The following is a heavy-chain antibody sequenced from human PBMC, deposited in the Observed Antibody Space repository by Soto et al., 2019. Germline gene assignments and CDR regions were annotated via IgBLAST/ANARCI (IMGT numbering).Heavy chain of an antibody. J-gene: IGHJ6*03. CDR3: AKSLLFVDHGYMDV. Sequence: QVQLVRSGAELKKPGSSVKVSCEASGGSFTSYSFTWVRQAPGQGLEWMGRIIPIQGKANYALKFQDRVTITADRSTRTVYMAQTSLRPEDTAVYFCAKSLLFVDHGYMDVWGKGTTVTVSS. V-gene: IGHV1-69*02. CDR2: IIPIQGKA. D-gene: IGHD2-21*01. CDR1: GGSFTSYS.